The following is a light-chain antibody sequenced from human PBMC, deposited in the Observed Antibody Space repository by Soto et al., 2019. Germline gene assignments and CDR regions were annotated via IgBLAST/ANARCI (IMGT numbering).Light chain of an antibody. CDR2: EAS. V-gene: IGKV1-5*03. Sequence: DIQMTQSPSTLSASVGDRVTITCRASQSISMWLAWYQQKPGKAPKFLIYEASNLQSGVPSRFSGSGSGTEFNLTISSLQPDDFATYYCQQYKSLPYTFGHGTEVEIK. CDR3: QQYKSLPYT. CDR1: QSISMW. J-gene: IGKJ2*01.